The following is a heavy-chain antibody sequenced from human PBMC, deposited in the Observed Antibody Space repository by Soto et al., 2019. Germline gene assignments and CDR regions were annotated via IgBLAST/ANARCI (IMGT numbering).Heavy chain of an antibody. J-gene: IGHJ4*02. CDR1: GFNFNSYA. D-gene: IGHD4-17*01. V-gene: IGHV3-30-3*01. CDR3: ARGGEGDYGVQGCDY. Sequence: QVQLVESGGGVVQPGRSLRLSCVASGFNFNSYALQWVHQAPGKGLEWVAVISYDGSNTYYADSVRGRFTVSRDISKNTLYLQMSSLRPEDTAVYYCARGGEGDYGVQGCDYWGQGTLVTVSS. CDR2: ISYDGSNT.